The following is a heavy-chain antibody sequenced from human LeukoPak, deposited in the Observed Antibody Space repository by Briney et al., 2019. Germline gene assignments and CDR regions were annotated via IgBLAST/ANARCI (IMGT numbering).Heavy chain of an antibody. Sequence: PGGSLRLSCAASGFTFSTYAMNWVRQAPGKGLEWVSGISGSGGSTWYADSVKGRFTISRDNSKNTLYLQMNRLSAEDTATYYCAKYRTGPPYGLDVWGQGTTVTVSS. V-gene: IGHV3-23*01. CDR2: ISGSGGST. D-gene: IGHD1-26*01. J-gene: IGHJ6*02. CDR3: AKYRTGPPYGLDV. CDR1: GFTFSTYA.